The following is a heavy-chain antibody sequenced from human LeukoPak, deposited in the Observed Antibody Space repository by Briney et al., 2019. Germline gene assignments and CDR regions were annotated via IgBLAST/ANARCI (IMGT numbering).Heavy chain of an antibody. J-gene: IGHJ4*02. CDR1: GGSFSGYY. CDR2: INHSGST. CDR3: ARSRGYIKNRAHDY. Sequence: SETLSLTCAVYGGSFSGYYWSWIRQPPGKGLEWIGEINHSGSTNYNPSLKSRVTISVDTSKNQFSPKLSSVTAADTAVYYCARSRGYIKNRAHDYWGQGTLVTVSS. D-gene: IGHD3-10*01. V-gene: IGHV4-34*01.